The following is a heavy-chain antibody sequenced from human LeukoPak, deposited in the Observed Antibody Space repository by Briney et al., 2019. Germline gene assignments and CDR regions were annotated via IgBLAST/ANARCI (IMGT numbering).Heavy chain of an antibody. CDR2: ISAYNYNT. J-gene: IGHJ6*02. CDR3: ARLRWEGMDV. Sequence: ASVKVSCKSSGYTFTNYAVSWLRQAPGQGLEWMGWISAYNYNTNYAQKFQGRLTMTTDPSTNTGYMELRSLRSDDTAVYYCARLRWEGMDVWGQGTTVTVSS. CDR1: GYTFTNYA. D-gene: IGHD4-23*01. V-gene: IGHV1-18*01.